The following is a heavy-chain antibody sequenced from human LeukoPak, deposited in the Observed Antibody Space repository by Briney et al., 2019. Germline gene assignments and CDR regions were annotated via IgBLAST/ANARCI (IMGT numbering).Heavy chain of an antibody. CDR1: GFTFSSYG. Sequence: GGSLRLSWAASGFTFSSYGMNWVRQAPGKGLEWVSHISNSGSTIYHADSVKGRFTISRDNAKNSLYLQMNSLRAEDTGVYYCASRVGATTWVDYYYYYYMDVWGKGTTVTVSS. CDR3: ASRVGATTWVDYYYYYYMDV. J-gene: IGHJ6*03. D-gene: IGHD1-26*01. V-gene: IGHV3-48*03. CDR2: ISNSGSTI.